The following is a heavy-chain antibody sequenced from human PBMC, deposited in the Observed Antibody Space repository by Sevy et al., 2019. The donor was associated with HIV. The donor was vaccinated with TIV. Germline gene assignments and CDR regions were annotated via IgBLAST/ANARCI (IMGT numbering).Heavy chain of an antibody. D-gene: IGHD6-19*01. Sequence: GGSLRLSCAASGFTFATYAIHWVRQAPGKGLEWVAVISYDGSNKHYTDSVKGRFTISRDNSRNTLYLQMNSLRTEDTAVYYCARGGEWLAPIYDYWGQGTLVIVS. CDR2: ISYDGSNK. V-gene: IGHV3-30*07. CDR3: ARGGEWLAPIYDY. CDR1: GFTFATYA. J-gene: IGHJ4*02.